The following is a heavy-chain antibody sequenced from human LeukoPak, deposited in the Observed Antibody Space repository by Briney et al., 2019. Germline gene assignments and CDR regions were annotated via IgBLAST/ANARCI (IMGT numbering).Heavy chain of an antibody. CDR3: ARIGIVVVTPYFEY. D-gene: IGHD2-21*02. J-gene: IGHJ4*02. CDR2: IYNSGNT. Sequence: GSLRLSCAASGFTLTSYAMSWVRQPPGKGLEWIGYIYNSGNTNYNPSLKSRVTISIDTSKNQFSLRLSSVTAADTAVYYCARIGIVVVTPYFEYWGQGTLVTVSS. CDR1: GFTLTSYA. V-gene: IGHV4-59*01.